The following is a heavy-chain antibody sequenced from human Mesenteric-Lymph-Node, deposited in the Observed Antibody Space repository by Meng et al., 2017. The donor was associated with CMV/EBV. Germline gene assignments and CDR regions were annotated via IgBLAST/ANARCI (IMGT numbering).Heavy chain of an antibody. CDR3: ASSSGGVVPAAIDY. CDR1: GYIFTNNG. CDR2: IRGYNGDT. Sequence: ASVKVSCKASGYIFTNNGISWVRQAPGEGLEWMGWIRGYNGDTNYAQNFQDRVTMTIDTSTSTAYMELGSLRSDDTAVYYCASSSGGVVPAAIDYWGQGTLVTVSS. J-gene: IGHJ4*02. V-gene: IGHV1-18*01. D-gene: IGHD2-2*02.